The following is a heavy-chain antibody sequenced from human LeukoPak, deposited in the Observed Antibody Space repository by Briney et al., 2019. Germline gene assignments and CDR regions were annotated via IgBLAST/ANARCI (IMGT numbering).Heavy chain of an antibody. V-gene: IGHV1-8*03. J-gene: IGHJ4*02. CDR1: GYTFTNYD. D-gene: IGHD4-23*01. Sequence: GASVKVSCKASGYTFTNYDINWVRQATGQGLEWMGWMNPSSGNTGYAQKFQGRVTITRDTSISTAYMELSSLISEDTAVYYCARLDYGGNSEGCWGQGTLVTVSS. CDR3: ARLDYGGNSEGC. CDR2: MNPSSGNT.